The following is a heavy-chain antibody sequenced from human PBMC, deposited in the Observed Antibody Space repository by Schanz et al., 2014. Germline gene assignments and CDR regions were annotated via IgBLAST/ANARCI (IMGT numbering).Heavy chain of an antibody. D-gene: IGHD3-3*01. Sequence: QAQLMQSGPELKRPGASVKVSCTASGYTLKNYGISWVRQAPGLGLEWMGWIDPNSGGTNYAQKFQGRVTMTSDTSITTVYMEVNSLTSDDTAVFYCARTASHDVWRGYIPHYAFDLWGQGTVVIVSS. CDR1: GYTLKNYG. CDR2: IDPNSGGT. V-gene: IGHV1-2*02. CDR3: ARTASHDVWRGYIPHYAFDL. J-gene: IGHJ3*01.